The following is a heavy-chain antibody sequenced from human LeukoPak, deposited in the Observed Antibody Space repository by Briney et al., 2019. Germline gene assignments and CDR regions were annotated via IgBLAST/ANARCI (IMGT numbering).Heavy chain of an antibody. CDR2: IYTSGST. CDR3: ARELVYSYGYGGWFDP. Sequence: SETLSLTCTVSGGSISSYYWSWIRQPPGKGLEWIGRIYTSGSTNYNPSLKSRVTISVDTSKNQFSLKLSSVTAADTAVYYCARELVYSYGYGGWFDPWGQGTLVTVSS. V-gene: IGHV4-4*08. J-gene: IGHJ5*02. D-gene: IGHD5-18*01. CDR1: GGSISSYY.